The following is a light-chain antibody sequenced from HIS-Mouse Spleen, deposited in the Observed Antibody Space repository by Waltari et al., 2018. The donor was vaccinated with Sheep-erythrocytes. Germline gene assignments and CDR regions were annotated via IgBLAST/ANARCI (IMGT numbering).Light chain of an antibody. CDR2: KDS. CDR3: QSADSSGTYV. J-gene: IGLJ1*01. V-gene: IGLV3-25*03. CDR1: ALPKQY. Sequence: SYELTQPPSVSVSPGQTARITCSGDALPKQYAYWYQQKPGQAPVLVIYKDSERPSGIAERFSGSRSGTTVTLTISGVQAEDEADYYCQSADSSGTYVFGTGTKVTVL.